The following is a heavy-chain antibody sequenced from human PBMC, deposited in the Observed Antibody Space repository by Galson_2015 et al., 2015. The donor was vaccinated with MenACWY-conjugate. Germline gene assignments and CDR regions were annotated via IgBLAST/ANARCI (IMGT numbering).Heavy chain of an antibody. CDR3: ARDSNDYDSSAIDMDV. CDR1: GDSVSSNSAA. V-gene: IGHV6-1*01. CDR2: TYYRSTWSN. D-gene: IGHD3-22*01. Sequence: AISGDSVSSNSAAWNWIRQSPSRGLAWLGRTYYRSTWSNDYAVSVNSRITINPDTSKNQFSLQLNSVTPEDTAVYYCARDSNDYDSSAIDMDVWGQGTTVTVSS. J-gene: IGHJ6*02.